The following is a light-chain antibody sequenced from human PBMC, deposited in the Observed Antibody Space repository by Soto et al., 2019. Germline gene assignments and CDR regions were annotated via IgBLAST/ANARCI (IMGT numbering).Light chain of an antibody. V-gene: IGLV1-40*01. CDR1: SSNIGAGYH. J-gene: IGLJ3*02. Sequence: QPVLTQPPSVSGAPGQRVTISCTGSSSNIGAGYHVHWYQHLPGTAPKLLIYGNNNRPSGVPDRFSGSKSGTSASLAITGLQAEDEADYFCQSYDITLSGVLFGGGTKVTVL. CDR3: QSYDITLSGVL. CDR2: GNN.